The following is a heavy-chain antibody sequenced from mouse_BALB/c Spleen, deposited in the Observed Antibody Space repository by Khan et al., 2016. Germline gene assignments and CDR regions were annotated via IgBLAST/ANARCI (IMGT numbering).Heavy chain of an antibody. CDR3: GRGWITTEDY. CDR2: VYPANGNT. J-gene: IGHJ2*01. V-gene: IGHV14-3*02. CDR1: GFNIKDTY. D-gene: IGHD2-4*01. Sequence: IQLVQSGAELVKPGASVKLSCTASGFNIKDTYIHWVIQRPEQGLEWIGRVYPANGNTKYDPKFQGKATITADTSSNTAYLQLSSLTSEDTAVYYCGRGWITTEDYWGQGSTLTVSS.